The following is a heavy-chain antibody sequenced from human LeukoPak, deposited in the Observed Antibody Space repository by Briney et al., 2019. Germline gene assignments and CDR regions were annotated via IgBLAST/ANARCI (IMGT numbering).Heavy chain of an antibody. J-gene: IGHJ3*02. V-gene: IGHV3-74*01. CDR1: GFTFRKYL. D-gene: IGHD3-10*01. CDR3: GRGGDGIDI. Sequence: PGCSLRLSRAGSGFTFRKYLMHWVRQAPRKGLGWDSSINQDESNALADSVRGRFTISRDNAKDTLYLQMNSLRAEDTAVYFCGRGGDGIDIWGQGTTVIVSS. CDR2: INQDESNA.